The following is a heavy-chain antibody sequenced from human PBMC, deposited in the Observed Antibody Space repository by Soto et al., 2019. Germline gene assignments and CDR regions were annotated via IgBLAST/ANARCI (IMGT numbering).Heavy chain of an antibody. J-gene: IGHJ4*02. D-gene: IGHD3-10*01. CDR3: ARERSDLLWFGELFH. CDR2: ISYDGSNK. V-gene: IGHV3-30*03. Sequence: GGSLRLSCAASGFTFSSYAMSWVRQAPGKGLEWVAVISYDGSNKYYADSVKGRFTISRDNSKNTLYLQMNSLRAEDTAGYYCARERSDLLWFGELFHWGQGTLVTVSS. CDR1: GFTFSSYA.